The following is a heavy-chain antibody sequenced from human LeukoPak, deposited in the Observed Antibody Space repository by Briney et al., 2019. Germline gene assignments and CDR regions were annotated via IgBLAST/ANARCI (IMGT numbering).Heavy chain of an antibody. Sequence: GGSLRLSCAASGFTFSSYAMHWVRQAPGKGLEYVSAIRSTGGSTYYANSVKGRFTISRDNSKNTLYLQMGSLRAEDMAVYYCARGALGYCSSTSCFATQFGAWGQGTLVTVSS. V-gene: IGHV3-64*01. CDR2: IRSTGGST. J-gene: IGHJ5*02. CDR1: GFTFSSYA. CDR3: ARGALGYCSSTSCFATQFGA. D-gene: IGHD2-2*01.